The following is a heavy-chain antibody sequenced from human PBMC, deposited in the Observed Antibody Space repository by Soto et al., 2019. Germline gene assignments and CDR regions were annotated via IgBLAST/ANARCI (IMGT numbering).Heavy chain of an antibody. J-gene: IGHJ6*02. Sequence: QVQLVQSGAEVKKPGSSVKVSCKASGGTFSSYAISWVRQAPGQGLEWMGGIIPIFGTADYAQKFQGRVTITADESTSTAYMELSSLRSEDTAVYYCATHPTATITSYYGMDVWGQGTTVTVSS. CDR1: GGTFSSYA. V-gene: IGHV1-69*12. CDR3: ATHPTATITSYYGMDV. D-gene: IGHD6-25*01. CDR2: IIPIFGTA.